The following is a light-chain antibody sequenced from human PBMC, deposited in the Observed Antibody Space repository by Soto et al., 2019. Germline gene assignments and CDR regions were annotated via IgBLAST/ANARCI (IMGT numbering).Light chain of an antibody. V-gene: IGKV3-20*01. CDR1: QSVSSTY. J-gene: IGKJ2*01. Sequence: EIVLTQSPGTLSLSPGERATLSCRASQSVSSTYLAWSHKKPGQAPRLLIYVPSSRATGIPDRFSGSGSGTDFTLTISRLEPEDFAVYYCQQYGSSPPMYTFGQGTKLEIK. CDR2: VPS. CDR3: QQYGSSPPMYT.